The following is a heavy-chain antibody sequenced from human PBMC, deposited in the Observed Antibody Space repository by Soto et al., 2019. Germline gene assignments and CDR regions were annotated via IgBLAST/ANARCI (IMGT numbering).Heavy chain of an antibody. V-gene: IGHV3-23*01. Sequence: PGGSLRLSCAASGFTFSSYAMSWVRQAPGKGLEWASAISGGGGSTYYADSVKGRFTISRDNSKNTLYLQMNSLRAEDTAVYYCAHNVEMLLDYWGQGTLVTVSS. J-gene: IGHJ4*02. CDR2: ISGGGGST. CDR3: AHNVEMLLDY. CDR1: GFTFSSYA. D-gene: IGHD3-16*01.